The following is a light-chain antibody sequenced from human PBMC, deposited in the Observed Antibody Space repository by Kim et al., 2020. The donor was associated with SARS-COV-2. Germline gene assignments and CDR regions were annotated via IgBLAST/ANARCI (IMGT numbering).Light chain of an antibody. CDR2: DVS. CDR3: QQRANSPIT. V-gene: IGKV3-11*01. Sequence: LSPGERATLSCRASQSVSTYFAWYQQKPGQAPRLLIYDVSKRATGIPARFSGSGSGTDFTLTISSLEPEDFAVYYCQQRANSPITFGQGTRLEIK. CDR1: QSVSTY. J-gene: IGKJ5*01.